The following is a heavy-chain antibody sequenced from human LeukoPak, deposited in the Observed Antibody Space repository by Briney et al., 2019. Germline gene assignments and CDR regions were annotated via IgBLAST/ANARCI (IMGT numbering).Heavy chain of an antibody. CDR1: GFSFSNAW. V-gene: IGHV3-15*01. CDR3: TTWTDLYDY. J-gene: IGHJ4*02. D-gene: IGHD3/OR15-3a*01. CDR2: IRSKTDGGTI. Sequence: GGSLRLSCAASGFSFSNAWMSWVRQAPGMGLDWVGRIRSKTDGGTIDYAVPVKGRFVISRDDSRDTLYLQMNSLRIEDTAMYYCTTWTDLYDYWGQGILVTVSP.